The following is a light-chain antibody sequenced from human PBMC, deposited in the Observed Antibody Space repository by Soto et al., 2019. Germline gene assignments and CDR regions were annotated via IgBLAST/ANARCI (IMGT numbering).Light chain of an antibody. J-gene: IGLJ1*01. V-gene: IGLV2-14*01. CDR1: SSDVGGYNY. CDR2: DVS. CDR3: SSYTSSSTPYV. Sequence: QSALTQPASVSGSPGQSITISCTGTSSDVGGYNYVSWYHQHPGKAPKLMIYDVSNRPSGVSNRFSGSKSGNTASLTISGLPAEDEADYYCSSYTSSSTPYVFGTGTKLTVL.